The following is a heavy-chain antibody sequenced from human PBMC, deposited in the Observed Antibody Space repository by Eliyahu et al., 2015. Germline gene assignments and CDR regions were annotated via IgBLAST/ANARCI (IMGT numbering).Heavy chain of an antibody. CDR1: VVSGYR. D-gene: IGHD2-15*01. CDR3: AESDGWSKSLYHHYYGLDV. J-gene: IGHJ6*02. CDR2: VSQGGDT. V-gene: IGHV4-34*02. Sequence: QAQLRQRGDGVLKLSETLSLTCDVVVVSGYRWNWVRQPPGGGLEWIGEVSQGGDTNYSPSLQSRATISIDASKNRLSLKLTSVTAADTALYFCAESDGWSKSLYHHYYGLDVWGQGTTVTVS.